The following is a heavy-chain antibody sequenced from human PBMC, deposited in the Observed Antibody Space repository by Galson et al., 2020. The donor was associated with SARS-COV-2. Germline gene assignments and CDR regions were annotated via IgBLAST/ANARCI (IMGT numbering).Heavy chain of an antibody. CDR1: GVSISTTNY. CDR2: VYPSGST. CDR3: ARQGVTMMFLFSVHGSFFDL. V-gene: IGHV4-38-2*01. Sequence: SETLSLTCDVSGVSISTTNYWSWIRQAPGKGLEWIGSVYPSGSTYYNPSLKSRVTISLDTSTNQFSLRRTSVTAADTALYYGARQGVTMMFLFSVHGSFFDLWGRGTLVTVSS. D-gene: IGHD3-10*02. J-gene: IGHJ2*01.